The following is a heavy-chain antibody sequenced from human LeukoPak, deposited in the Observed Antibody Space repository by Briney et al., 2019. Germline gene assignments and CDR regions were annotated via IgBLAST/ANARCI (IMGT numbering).Heavy chain of an antibody. D-gene: IGHD2-8*01. CDR3: AREGYCTNGVCYDWFDP. J-gene: IGHJ5*02. V-gene: IGHV1-2*02. CDR1: GYTFTGHY. CDR2: INPNSGGT. Sequence: VASVKVSCKASGYTFTGHYMHWVRQAPGQGLEWMGWINPNSGGTNYAQKFQGRVTMTRDTSISTAYMELSRLRSDDTAVYYCAREGYCTNGVCYDWFDPWGQGTLITVSS.